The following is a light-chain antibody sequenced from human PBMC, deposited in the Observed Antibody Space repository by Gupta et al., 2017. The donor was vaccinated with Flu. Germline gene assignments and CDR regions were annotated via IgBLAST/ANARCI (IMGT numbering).Light chain of an antibody. Sequence: DIQMTQSPSSLSASVGDRVTITCRASQSISSYLNWYQQKPGKAPKLLIYAASRLQSGVPSRFSGSGYEKDFTLTSSRRQHEDFANYYGQQSYSTNSFGHGTKVDIK. CDR2: AAS. CDR1: QSISSY. J-gene: IGKJ3*01. V-gene: IGKV1-39*01. CDR3: QQSYSTNS.